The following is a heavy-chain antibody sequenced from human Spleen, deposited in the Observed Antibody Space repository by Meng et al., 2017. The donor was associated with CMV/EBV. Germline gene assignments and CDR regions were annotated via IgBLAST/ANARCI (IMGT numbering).Heavy chain of an antibody. CDR2: IIPIFGTA. CDR1: GTFSSYA. CDR3: ARDGRYCSSTSCHEFDP. Sequence: GTFSSYAISWVRQAPGQGLEWMGGIIPIFGTADYAQKFQGRVTITTDESTSTAYMGLSSLRSEDTAVYYCARDGRYCSSTSCHEFDPWGQGTLVTVSS. V-gene: IGHV1-69*05. J-gene: IGHJ5*02. D-gene: IGHD2-2*01.